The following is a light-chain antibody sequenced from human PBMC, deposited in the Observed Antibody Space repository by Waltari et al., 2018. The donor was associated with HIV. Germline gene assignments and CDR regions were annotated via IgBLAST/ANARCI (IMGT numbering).Light chain of an antibody. CDR2: GNN. Sequence: QSVLTQPPSVSGAPGQRVTISCTGSSSNIGARFDVHWYHQLPGTAPKLLIYGNNNRPSGVPDRFSGSKSGTSASLAITGLQAEDEADYYCQSYDSSLSGSVFGGGTKLTVL. CDR3: QSYDSSLSGSV. CDR1: SSNIGARFD. J-gene: IGLJ3*02. V-gene: IGLV1-40*01.